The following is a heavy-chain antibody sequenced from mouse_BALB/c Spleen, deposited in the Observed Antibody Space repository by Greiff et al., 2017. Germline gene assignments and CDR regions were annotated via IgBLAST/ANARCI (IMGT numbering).Heavy chain of an antibody. J-gene: IGHJ2*01. V-gene: IGHV1-80*01. Sequence: QVQLQQSGAELVRPGSSVKISCKASGYAFSSYWMNWVKQRPGQGLEWIGQIYPGDGDTNYNGKFKGKATLTADKSSSTAYMQLSSLTSEDSAVYFCARNMGRYDDDYWGQGTTLTVSS. CDR2: IYPGDGDT. CDR1: GYAFSSYW. CDR3: ARNMGRYDDDY. D-gene: IGHD2-14*01.